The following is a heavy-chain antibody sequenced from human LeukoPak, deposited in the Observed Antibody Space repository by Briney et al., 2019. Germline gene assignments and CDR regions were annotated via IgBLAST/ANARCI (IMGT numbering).Heavy chain of an antibody. CDR1: GFTFSSYA. CDR3: AKELMSHPGAQYYYYGMDV. Sequence: PGGSLRLSCAASGFTFSSYAMSWVRQAPGKGLEWVSAISGSGGSTYYADSVKGRFTISRDNSKNTLYLQMNSLRAEDTAVYYCAKELMSHPGAQYYYYGMDVWGQGTTVTVSS. CDR2: ISGSGGST. V-gene: IGHV3-23*01. J-gene: IGHJ6*02. D-gene: IGHD3-10*01.